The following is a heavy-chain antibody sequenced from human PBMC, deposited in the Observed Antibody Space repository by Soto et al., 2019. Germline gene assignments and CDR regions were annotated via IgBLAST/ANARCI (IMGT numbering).Heavy chain of an antibody. CDR1: GGTFSSYA. Sequence: GASVKVSCKASGGTFSSYAISWVRQAPGQGLEWMGGIIPIFGTANYAQKFQGRVTITADESTSTAYMELSSLRSEDTAVYYCARDLLPFYYYYGMDVWGQGTTVTVSS. CDR3: ARDLLPFYYYYGMDV. J-gene: IGHJ6*02. V-gene: IGHV1-69*13. CDR2: IIPIFGTA.